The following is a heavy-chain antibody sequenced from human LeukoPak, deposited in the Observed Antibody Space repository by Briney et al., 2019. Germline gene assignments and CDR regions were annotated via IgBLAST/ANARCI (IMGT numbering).Heavy chain of an antibody. CDR3: ARGRKYTSGYRVTELGSGYSDY. J-gene: IGHJ4*02. CDR2: INHSGGT. D-gene: IGHD5-18*01. CDR1: GGSFSGFY. V-gene: IGHV4-34*01. Sequence: SETLSLTCAVYGGSFSGFYWSWIRQPPGKGLEWIGDINHSGGTNYIPSLKSRVTISVDTSKKQFSLKLSSVTAADTAVYYCARGRKYTSGYRVTELGSGYSDYWGQGTLVTVSS.